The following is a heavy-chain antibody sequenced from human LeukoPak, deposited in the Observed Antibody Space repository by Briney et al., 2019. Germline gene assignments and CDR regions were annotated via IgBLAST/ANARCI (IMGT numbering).Heavy chain of an antibody. J-gene: IGHJ4*02. V-gene: IGHV4-34*01. Sequence: PSETLSLTCAVSGGSFSGYYWTWIRQPPGKGLEWIGEINHSGSANYSPSLSSRVTISLDMSESQFSLKLTSVTAADTAVYYCARGQGTVTTHWGQGTLVTVSS. CDR1: GGSFSGYY. D-gene: IGHD4-17*01. CDR3: ARGQGTVTTH. CDR2: INHSGSA.